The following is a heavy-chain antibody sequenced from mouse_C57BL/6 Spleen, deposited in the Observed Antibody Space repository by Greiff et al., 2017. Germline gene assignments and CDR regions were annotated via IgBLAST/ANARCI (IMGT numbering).Heavy chain of an antibody. Sequence: VQLQQSGPELVKPGASVKMSCKASGYTFTDYYMHWVKQSHGQSLEWIGYINPNNGGTSYNQKFKGKATLTVNKSSSTAYMELRSLTSEDSAVYYCARGGYYGSSDYWGQGTTLTVSS. CDR3: ARGGYYGSSDY. V-gene: IGHV1-22*01. CDR1: GYTFTDYY. D-gene: IGHD1-1*01. J-gene: IGHJ2*01. CDR2: INPNNGGT.